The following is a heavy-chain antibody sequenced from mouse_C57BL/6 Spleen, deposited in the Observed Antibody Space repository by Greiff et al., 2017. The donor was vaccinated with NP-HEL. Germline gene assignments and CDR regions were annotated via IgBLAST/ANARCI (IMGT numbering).Heavy chain of an antibody. V-gene: IGHV5-17*01. Sequence: EVQLVESGGGLVKPGGSLKLSCAASGFTFSDYGMHWVRQAPEKGLEWVAYISSGSSTIYYADTVKGRFTISRDNAKNTLFLQMTSLRSEDTAMYYCARNYYGSSSSPYYAMDYWGQGTSVTVSS. CDR2: ISSGSSTI. D-gene: IGHD1-1*01. CDR1: GFTFSDYG. J-gene: IGHJ4*01. CDR3: ARNYYGSSSSPYYAMDY.